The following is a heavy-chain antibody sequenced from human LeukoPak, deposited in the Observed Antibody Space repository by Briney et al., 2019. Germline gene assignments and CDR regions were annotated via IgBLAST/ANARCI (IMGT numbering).Heavy chain of an antibody. D-gene: IGHD2-21*01. CDR2: INPSISSR. J-gene: IGHJ4*02. V-gene: IGHV1-46*01. Sequence: GASVKVSCKASGYTVTNYYMHWVRQAPGQGLEWMGMINPSISSRTYAQKFQGRVTVTSDTSTSTVYMEVSSLRSEDTAIYYCARSGVWFSTNDWGQGTLVTVSS. CDR3: ARSGVWFSTND. CDR1: GYTVTNYY.